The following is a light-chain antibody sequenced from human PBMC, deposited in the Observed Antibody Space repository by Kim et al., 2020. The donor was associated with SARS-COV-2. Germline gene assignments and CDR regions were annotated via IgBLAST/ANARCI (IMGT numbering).Light chain of an antibody. V-gene: IGKV1-27*01. Sequence: SESEGDRVTITCRASQGISHYLAWYQQKPGKVPQLLIYGASTLRSGVPSRFSGSGSGTDFTLTISSLQPEDVATYYCQKYDTAPLTFGGGTKVEI. CDR3: QKYDTAPLT. CDR1: QGISHY. J-gene: IGKJ4*01. CDR2: GAS.